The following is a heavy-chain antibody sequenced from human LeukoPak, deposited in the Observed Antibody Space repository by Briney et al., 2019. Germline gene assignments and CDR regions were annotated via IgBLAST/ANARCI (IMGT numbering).Heavy chain of an antibody. CDR1: GFTFSSYT. D-gene: IGHD4-23*01. J-gene: IGHJ4*02. Sequence: PGGSLRLSCTASGFTFSSYTMNWVRQAPGKGLEWVSLISSSSSDIYYADSVKGRFTISRDNANNSLYLQMSSLRADDTAVYYCARVYYGGSLDYWGQGTLVTVFS. CDR2: ISSSSSDI. CDR3: ARVYYGGSLDY. V-gene: IGHV3-21*01.